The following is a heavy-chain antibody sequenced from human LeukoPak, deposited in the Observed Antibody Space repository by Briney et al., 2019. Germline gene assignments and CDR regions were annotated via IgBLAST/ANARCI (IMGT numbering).Heavy chain of an antibody. CDR1: GGTVSRYP. CDR2: IIPIFGTA. Sequence: ASVKVSCKASGGTVSRYPISWVRQAPGQGLEWMGGIIPIFGTAKYAQKFQGRVTITADESTSTAYMELSSLRSEDTAVYYCARDRPGRYCSTISCYSASPFDPWGQGTLVTVSS. CDR3: ARDRPGRYCSTISCYSASPFDP. D-gene: IGHD2-2*02. J-gene: IGHJ5*02. V-gene: IGHV1-69*13.